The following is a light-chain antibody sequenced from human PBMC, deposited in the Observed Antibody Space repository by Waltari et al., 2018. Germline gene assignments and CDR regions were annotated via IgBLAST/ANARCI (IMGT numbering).Light chain of an antibody. CDR1: SSAVGGYNY. V-gene: IGLV2-8*01. Sequence: QSALTQPPSASGSPGQSVTISCTGTSSAVGGYNYVSWYQQHPGKAPKLMIYEVSKRPSGVPDRFSGSKSGNTASLTVSGLQAEDEADYYCSSYAGSFWVFGGGTKLTVL. CDR3: SSYAGSFWV. CDR2: EVS. J-gene: IGLJ3*02.